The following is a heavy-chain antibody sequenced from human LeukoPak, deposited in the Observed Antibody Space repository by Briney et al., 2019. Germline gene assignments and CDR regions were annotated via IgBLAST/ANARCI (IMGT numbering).Heavy chain of an antibody. CDR2: IMNDGGYT. V-gene: IGHV3-30*02. Sequence: GGSLRLSCAASGFTLSNYGLHWVRQAPGKGLECVSLIMNDGGYTFYAGSVRGRFTISRDNSKNTLYMQMNNLRVEDTAVYYCTRERYCSGASCYSDNTYFDSWGQGTLVTVSS. CDR1: GFTLSNYG. CDR3: TRERYCSGASCYSDNTYFDS. J-gene: IGHJ4*02. D-gene: IGHD2-2*01.